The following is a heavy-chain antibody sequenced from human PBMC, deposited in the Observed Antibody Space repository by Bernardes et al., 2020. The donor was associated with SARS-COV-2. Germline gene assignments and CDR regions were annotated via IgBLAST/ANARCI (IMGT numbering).Heavy chain of an antibody. V-gene: IGHV1-8*01. CDR1: GYTFLAYD. J-gene: IGHJ5*02. CDR2: INPKSGNT. D-gene: IGHD2-21*02. CDR3: ARGSRVTTP. Sequence: ASVKVSCTASGYTFLAYDITWVRQSSGQGLEWLGWINPKSGNTGFAQKFQGRVTLTTNTSMSTAYMEMTSLTSEDTAVYFCARGSRVTTPWGQGTLVTVSS.